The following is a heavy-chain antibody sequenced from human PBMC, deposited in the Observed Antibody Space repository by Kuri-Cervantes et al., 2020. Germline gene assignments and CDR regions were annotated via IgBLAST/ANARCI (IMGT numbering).Heavy chain of an antibody. CDR2: IRSSGSTI. Sequence: GGSLRLSCAASGFTFSDYYMSWIRQATGKGLEWVSYIRSSGSTIYYADSVKGRFTISRDNAKNSLYLQMNSLRAEDTAVYYCAIDHAYYDFWSGPLGYYYYYMDVWGKGTTVTVSS. CDR3: AIDHAYYDFWSGPLGYYYYYMDV. D-gene: IGHD3-3*01. J-gene: IGHJ6*03. V-gene: IGHV3-11*04. CDR1: GFTFSDYY.